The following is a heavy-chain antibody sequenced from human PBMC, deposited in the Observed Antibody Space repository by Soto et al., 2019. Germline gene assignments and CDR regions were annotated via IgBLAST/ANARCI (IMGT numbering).Heavy chain of an antibody. CDR3: AKYGSGSYYNTYNDY. CDR1: GFTFSSYA. V-gene: IGHV3-23*01. D-gene: IGHD3-10*01. J-gene: IGHJ4*02. CDR2: ISGSGGST. Sequence: QPGGSLRLSCAASGFTFSSYAMSWVRQAPGKGLEWVSAISGSGGSTYYADSVKGRFTISRDDSKNTLYLQMNSLRAEDTAVYYCAKYGSGSYYNTYNDYWGQGTLVTVSS.